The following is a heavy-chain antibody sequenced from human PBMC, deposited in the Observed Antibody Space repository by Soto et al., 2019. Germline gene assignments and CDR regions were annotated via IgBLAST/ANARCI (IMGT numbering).Heavy chain of an antibody. CDR2: VSVSGTHT. Sequence: HVQLVESGGGLVKPGGSLRLSCAASGFIFSDYDMTWMRQAPGKGLECVSYVSVSGTHTEYADSVKGRFTISRDNAKNSLYLQMSNLRAEDTAVYYCVRQKGTYWGQGTLLTGSS. CDR1: GFIFSDYD. CDR3: VRQKGTY. V-gene: IGHV3-11*05. J-gene: IGHJ4*02.